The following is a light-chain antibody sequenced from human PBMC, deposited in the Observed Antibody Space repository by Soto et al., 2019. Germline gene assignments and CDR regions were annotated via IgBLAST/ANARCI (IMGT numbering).Light chain of an antibody. CDR1: SSNIGNNY. V-gene: IGLV1-51*01. CDR3: GTWDSSLSVHV. Sequence: QSVLTHPPPVSAAPGQKVTISCSGSSSNIGNNYVSWYQQVPGTAPKLLIYDNNKRPSGNPDRFSGSKSGTSATLGISGLQTGDEADYYCGTWDSSLSVHVFGTGTKVTVL. J-gene: IGLJ1*01. CDR2: DNN.